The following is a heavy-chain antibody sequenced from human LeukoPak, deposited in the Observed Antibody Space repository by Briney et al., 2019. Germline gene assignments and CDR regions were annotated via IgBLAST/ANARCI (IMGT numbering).Heavy chain of an antibody. J-gene: IGHJ5*02. CDR1: GFTFSRYL. V-gene: IGHV3-23*01. D-gene: IGHD3-3*01. CDR3: AKDSVTIFGGDGWFDP. CDR2: LICCGGCS. Sequence: GGSLKLFCAASGFTFSRYLVRRARQAPGEGLGGVSALICCGGCSHYADSVKGRFTISRDNSKNTLYLQMNSLRAEDAAVYYCAKDSVTIFGGDGWFDPWGQGTLVTVSS.